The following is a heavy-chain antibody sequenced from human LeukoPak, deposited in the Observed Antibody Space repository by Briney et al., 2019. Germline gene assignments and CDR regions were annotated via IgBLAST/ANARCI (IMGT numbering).Heavy chain of an antibody. Sequence: WASVKVSCKASGYTFTSYDINWVRQATGQGLEWVGWLNPNSGNTGYAQKFQGRVTMTRNTSISTAYMELSSLRSEDTAVYYCARGLMKLSSGCHYWGQGTLVTVSS. CDR2: LNPNSGNT. V-gene: IGHV1-8*01. D-gene: IGHD6-19*01. CDR1: GYTFTSYD. J-gene: IGHJ4*02. CDR3: ARGLMKLSSGCHY.